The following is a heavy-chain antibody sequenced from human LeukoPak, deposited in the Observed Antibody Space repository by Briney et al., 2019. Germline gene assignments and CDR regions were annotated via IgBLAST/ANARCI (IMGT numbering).Heavy chain of an antibody. Sequence: GGSLRLSCAASGFTFSSYGMHWARQAPGKGLEWVAFIRYDGSNKYYADSVKGRFTISRDNSKNTLYLQMNSLRAEDTAVYYCAKDAARYSSGGGAYFDYWGQGTLVTVSS. CDR1: GFTFSSYG. V-gene: IGHV3-30*02. CDR2: IRYDGSNK. D-gene: IGHD6-19*01. CDR3: AKDAARYSSGGGAYFDY. J-gene: IGHJ4*02.